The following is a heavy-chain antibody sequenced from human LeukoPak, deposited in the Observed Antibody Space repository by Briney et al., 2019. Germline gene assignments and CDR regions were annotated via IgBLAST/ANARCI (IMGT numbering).Heavy chain of an antibody. J-gene: IGHJ4*02. D-gene: IGHD4-17*01. Sequence: PGGSLRLSRAASGFTFSSYAISWVRPAPGEGLEWVSAISGSGGSTYYADSVKGRFTISRENSKNTLYLQMNSLRAEDTAVYYCAAYGDYPHWGQGTLVTVSS. CDR3: AAYGDYPH. CDR2: ISGSGGST. V-gene: IGHV3-23*01. CDR1: GFTFSSYA.